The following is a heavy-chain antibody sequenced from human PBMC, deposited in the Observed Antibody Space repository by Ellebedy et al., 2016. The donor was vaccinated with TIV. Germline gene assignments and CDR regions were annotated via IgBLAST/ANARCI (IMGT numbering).Heavy chain of an antibody. D-gene: IGHD6-25*01. CDR1: GYTFTSYG. J-gene: IGHJ2*01. V-gene: IGHV1-18*01. CDR3: ARCHHTEKIAANDWYFDL. Sequence: AASVKVSCKASGYTFTSYGITWVRQAPGQGLEWMAWISTYNGNRHYAQTFQGRVTMTTDTSTGTAYMELRSLRSDDTAIYYCARCHHTEKIAANDWYFDLWGRGTLVTVSS. CDR2: ISTYNGNR.